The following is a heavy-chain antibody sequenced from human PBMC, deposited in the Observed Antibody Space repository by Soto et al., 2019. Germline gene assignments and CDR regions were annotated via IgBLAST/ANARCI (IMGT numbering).Heavy chain of an antibody. CDR3: ARDQPGPTSY. Sequence: GWLRRSCGVSGCTFSSYWMSWVRQAPGKGLEWVAIIKEDGSEKYYVDSVKGRFTISRDNAKNSLYLQMNSLRAEDTAVYYCARDQPGPTSYWGQGTLVTVYS. CDR1: GCTFSSYW. J-gene: IGHJ4*02. V-gene: IGHV3-7*01. CDR2: IKEDGSEK.